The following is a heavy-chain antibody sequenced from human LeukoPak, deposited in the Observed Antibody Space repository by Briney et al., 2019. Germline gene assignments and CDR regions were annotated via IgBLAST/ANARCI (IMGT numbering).Heavy chain of an antibody. D-gene: IGHD6-13*01. CDR1: GGSISSSNW. CDR2: IYHSGST. V-gene: IGHV4-4*02. CDR3: ARGVAAAGTPRWFDP. J-gene: IGHJ5*02. Sequence: SETLSLTCAVSGGSISSSNWWSWVRLPPGKGLEWIGEIYHSGSTNYNPSLKSRVTISVDKSKNQFSLKLSSVTAADTAVYYCARGVAAAGTPRWFDPWGQGTLVTVSS.